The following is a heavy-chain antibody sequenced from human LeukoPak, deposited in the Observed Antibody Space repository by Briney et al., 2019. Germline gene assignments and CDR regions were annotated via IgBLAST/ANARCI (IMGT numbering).Heavy chain of an antibody. J-gene: IGHJ4*02. Sequence: ASVKVSCKASGYTFSNYYTHWVRQAPGQGLEWMGIINPSGGSTSYAQKFQGRVTMTTDTSMPTVYMELSSLRSEDTAVYHCARALYGSAFAIGYWGQGTLVTVSS. CDR2: INPSGGST. CDR1: GYTFSNYY. CDR3: ARALYGSAFAIGY. V-gene: IGHV1-46*01. D-gene: IGHD6-19*01.